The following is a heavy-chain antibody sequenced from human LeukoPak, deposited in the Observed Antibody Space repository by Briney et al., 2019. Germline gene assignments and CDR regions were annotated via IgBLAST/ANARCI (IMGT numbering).Heavy chain of an antibody. CDR1: GGSFSDYY. V-gene: IGHV4-34*01. CDR3: ARGGRRGSSTLQN. Sequence: SETLSLTCAVYGGSFSDYYWSWIRQPPGKWLEWIGEINHSGSTNYNPSLKSRVTISVDTSKNQFSLKLGSVTAADTAVYYCARGGRRGSSTLQNWGQGTLVTVSS. CDR2: INHSGST. D-gene: IGHD6-6*01. J-gene: IGHJ4*02.